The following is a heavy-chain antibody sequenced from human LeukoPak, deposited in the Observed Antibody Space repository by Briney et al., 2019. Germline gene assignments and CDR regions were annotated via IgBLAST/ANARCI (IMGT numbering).Heavy chain of an antibody. Sequence: SVKISCKASGGTFSSYAISWVRQAPGQGLEWMGGIIPIFGTANYAQKFQGRVTITTDESTSTAYMELSSLRSEDTSVYYCARQKARYSYGLFFDYWGQGTLVTVSS. D-gene: IGHD5-18*01. CDR2: IIPIFGTA. V-gene: IGHV1-69*05. CDR3: ARQKARYSYGLFFDY. CDR1: GGTFSSYA. J-gene: IGHJ4*02.